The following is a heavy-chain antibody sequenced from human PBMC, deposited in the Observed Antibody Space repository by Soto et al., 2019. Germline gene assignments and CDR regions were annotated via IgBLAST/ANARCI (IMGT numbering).Heavy chain of an antibody. CDR3: AREGSPGVGWNNGGFDM. V-gene: IGHV3-30-3*01. J-gene: IGHJ3*02. Sequence: QAQLVESGGGVVQPGRSLRLSCAASGFTFSSHNMHWVRQAPGKGLEWVAVISYNGGFKYYARSVEGPFTVSRDNSKNTLFVQMNRLTDEDTAVYYCAREGSPGVGWNNGGFDMWGQGTMVTVSS. CDR1: GFTFSSHN. CDR2: ISYNGGFK. D-gene: IGHD1-1*01.